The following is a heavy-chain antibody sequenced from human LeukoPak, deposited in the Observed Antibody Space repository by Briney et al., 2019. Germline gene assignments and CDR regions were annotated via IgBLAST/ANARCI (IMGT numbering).Heavy chain of an antibody. CDR1: GFTFISYS. J-gene: IGHJ3*02. V-gene: IGHV3-30*02. D-gene: IGHD3-10*01. CDR2: IWYDVSTT. CDR3: ATDELKDAFDI. Sequence: PGGSLRLSCAASGFTFISYSIHWVRQAPGKRLEWVAFIWYDVSTTYYADSVKGRFTISIDNAKNSLYLQMNSLRAEDTAVYYCATDELKDAFDIWGQGTMVTVSS.